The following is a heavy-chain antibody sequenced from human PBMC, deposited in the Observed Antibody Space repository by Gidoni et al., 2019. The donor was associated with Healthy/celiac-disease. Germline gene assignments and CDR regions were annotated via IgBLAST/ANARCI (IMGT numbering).Heavy chain of an antibody. V-gene: IGHV4-39*07. CDR1: GGSISSSSYY. CDR3: ARSYYDILTGLDWYFDL. D-gene: IGHD3-9*01. J-gene: IGHJ2*01. Sequence: QLQLQESGPGLVKPSETLSLTCTVSGGSISSSSYYWGWIRQPPGKGLEWIGSIYYSGSTYYNPSLKSRVTISVDTSKNQFSLKLSSVTAADTAVYYCARSYYDILTGLDWYFDLWGRGTLVTVSS. CDR2: IYYSGST.